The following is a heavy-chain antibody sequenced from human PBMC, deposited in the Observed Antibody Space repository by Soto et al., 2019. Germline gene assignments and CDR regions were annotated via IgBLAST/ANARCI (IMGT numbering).Heavy chain of an antibody. CDR3: ARSGVIVVTQTKNWFDP. CDR1: GGSISSYY. J-gene: IGHJ5*02. V-gene: IGHV4-59*12. CDR2: IYYSGST. Sequence: PSETLSLTCTVSGGSISSYYWSWIRQPPGKGLEWIGYIYYSGSTNYNPSLKSRVTISVDTSKNQFSLKLSSVTAADTAVYYCARSGVIVVTQTKNWFDPWGQGTLVTVSS. D-gene: IGHD2-2*01.